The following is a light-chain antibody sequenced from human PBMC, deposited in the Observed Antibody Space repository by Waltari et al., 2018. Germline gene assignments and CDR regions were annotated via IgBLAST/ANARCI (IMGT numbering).Light chain of an antibody. CDR3: QQYDTLPPT. CDR2: DAS. J-gene: IGKJ4*01. Sequence: DIQMTQSPSSLSASIGDRVTITCQASQDISDYLNWYQQKPGKAPKLLIYDASNLETGFPSRFSGSGSGTDFTFTISSLQPEDLATYYCQQYDTLPPTFGGGTKVEIK. V-gene: IGKV1-33*01. CDR1: QDISDY.